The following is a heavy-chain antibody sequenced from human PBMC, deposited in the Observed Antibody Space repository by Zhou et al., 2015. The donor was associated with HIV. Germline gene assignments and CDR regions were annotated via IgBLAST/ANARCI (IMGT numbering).Heavy chain of an antibody. D-gene: IGHD2/OR15-2a*01. CDR3: LGVPYCNSDACYPYFDY. V-gene: IGHV1-69*12. J-gene: IGHJ4*02. CDR2: VIPVTAKI. Sequence: QVQLVQSGAEVKPPGSSVKVSCRTSGDTFNSFALNWVRQAPGRRFEWLGVVIPVTAKIKYSQKFQGRLTITADGPTSTSFMELTRLTSDDTAVYYCLGVPYCNSDACYPYFDYWGQGALVTVSS. CDR1: GDTFNSFA.